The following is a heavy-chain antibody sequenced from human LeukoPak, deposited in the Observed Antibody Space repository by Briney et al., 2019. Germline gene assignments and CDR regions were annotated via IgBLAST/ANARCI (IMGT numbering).Heavy chain of an antibody. Sequence: GGSLRLSCAASGXTFSGYWLSWVRQAPGKGLEWVANIKQDGSEKDCVDSVKGRFTISRDNAKNSLYLQMNSLRAEDTAAYYCAREASDRLRPIDYWGQGTLVTVSS. V-gene: IGHV3-7*04. D-gene: IGHD4-17*01. CDR1: GXTFSGYW. CDR2: IKQDGSEK. J-gene: IGHJ4*02. CDR3: AREASDRLRPIDY.